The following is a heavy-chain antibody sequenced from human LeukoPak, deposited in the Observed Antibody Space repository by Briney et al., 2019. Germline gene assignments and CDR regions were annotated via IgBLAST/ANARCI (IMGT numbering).Heavy chain of an antibody. CDR1: GGSISSSDYY. Sequence: SQTLSLTCTVSGGSISSSDYYWSWIRQLPGKGLEWIAYIYYSGTTYYNPSLKSRLTISTDTSNNQFSLNLSSVTAADTAVYYCATNNLHGGGFFDYWGQGTLVTVSS. D-gene: IGHD1/OR15-1a*01. V-gene: IGHV4-31*03. CDR2: IYYSGTT. J-gene: IGHJ4*02. CDR3: ATNNLHGGGFFDY.